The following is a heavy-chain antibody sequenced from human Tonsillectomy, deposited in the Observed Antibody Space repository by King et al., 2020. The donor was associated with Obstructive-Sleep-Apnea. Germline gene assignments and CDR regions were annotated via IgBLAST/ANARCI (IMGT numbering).Heavy chain of an antibody. V-gene: IGHV3-23*04. CDR1: GFTFSSYA. CDR2: ISGSGGST. D-gene: IGHD3-10*01. CDR3: AKSLRGASDHHSHYGMDV. J-gene: IGHJ6*02. Sequence: VQLVESGGGLVQPGGSLRLSCAASGFTFSSYAMSWVRQAPGKGLEWVSAISGSGGSTYYADSVKGRFTISRDNSKNTLYLQMNSLRAEDTAVYYCAKSLRGASDHHSHYGMDVWGQGTTVTVSS.